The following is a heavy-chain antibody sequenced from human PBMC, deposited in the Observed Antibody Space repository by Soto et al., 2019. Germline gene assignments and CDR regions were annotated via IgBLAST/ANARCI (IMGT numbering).Heavy chain of an antibody. Sequence: GGSLRLSCTASGFTFRTFTMNWVRQAPGKGLEWVSGIIGGDGDKFYSDSVRGRFTISRDNSKDMLFLQMSSLRVDDTAVYYCAKDRDPDGIWTFDSWGQGTLVTVSS. D-gene: IGHD3-9*01. CDR2: IIGGDGDK. J-gene: IGHJ5*01. CDR1: GFTFRTFT. CDR3: AKDRDPDGIWTFDS. V-gene: IGHV3-23*01.